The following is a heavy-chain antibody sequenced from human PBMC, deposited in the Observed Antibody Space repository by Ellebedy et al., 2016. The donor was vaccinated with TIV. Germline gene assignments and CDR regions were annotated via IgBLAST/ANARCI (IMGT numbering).Heavy chain of an antibody. J-gene: IGHJ6*02. Sequence: MPSETLSLTCTVSGGSISSNNSSWGWIRQPPGKGLEWIGNIYYSGSTYHSPSLKSRVTISVDTSKNQFSLKLSSVTAADTAVYYCARHVEMEWLLSPVYGMDVWGQGTMVTVSS. CDR1: GGSISSNNSS. V-gene: IGHV4-39*01. D-gene: IGHD3-3*01. CDR2: IYYSGST. CDR3: ARHVEMEWLLSPVYGMDV.